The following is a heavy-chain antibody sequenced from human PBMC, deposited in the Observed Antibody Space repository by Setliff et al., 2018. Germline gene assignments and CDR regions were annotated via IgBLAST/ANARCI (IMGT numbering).Heavy chain of an antibody. CDR3: ARERYFDWFFED. V-gene: IGHV4-61*02. J-gene: IGHJ4*01. Sequence: SETLSLTCTVSGGSITSGSFYWSWIRQPAGKKLEWIGRIHASGSPDYNPSFKSRVTISRDTSTNQFSLKLGSVTAADTAVYYCARERYFDWFFEDWGHGTTVTVSS. CDR1: GGSITSGSFY. D-gene: IGHD3-9*01. CDR2: IHASGSP.